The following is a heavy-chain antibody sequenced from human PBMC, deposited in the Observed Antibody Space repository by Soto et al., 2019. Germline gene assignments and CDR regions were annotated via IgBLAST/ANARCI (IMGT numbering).Heavy chain of an antibody. D-gene: IGHD3-16*02. CDR3: ARYLESTYYDYVWGSYRNWYFDL. V-gene: IGHV6-1*01. J-gene: IGHJ2*01. Sequence: QVQLQQSGPGLVKPSQTLSLTCAISGDSVSSNSAAWNWIRQSPSRGLEWLGRTYYRSKWYNDYPVSVKSRITINPDTSKNQFSLQLNSVTPEDTAVYYCARYLESTYYDYVWGSYRNWYFDLWGRGTLVTVSS. CDR2: TYYRSKWYN. CDR1: GDSVSSNSAA.